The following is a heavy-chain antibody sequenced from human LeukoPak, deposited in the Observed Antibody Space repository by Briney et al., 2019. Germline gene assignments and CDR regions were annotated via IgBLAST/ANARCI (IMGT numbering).Heavy chain of an antibody. D-gene: IGHD6-13*01. CDR3: ARGSSSFDY. CDR2: ISYDGSNK. CDR1: GFTFSSYG. Sequence: GGSLRLSCAASGFTFSSYGMHWVRQAPGKGLEWVAVISYDGSNKYYADSVKGRFTISRDNAKNSLYLQMNSLRAEDTALYHCARGSSSFDYWGQGTLVTVSS. V-gene: IGHV3-30*03. J-gene: IGHJ4*02.